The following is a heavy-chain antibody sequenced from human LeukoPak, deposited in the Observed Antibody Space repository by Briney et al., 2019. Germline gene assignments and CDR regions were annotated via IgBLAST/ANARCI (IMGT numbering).Heavy chain of an antibody. J-gene: IGHJ5*02. Sequence: GASVKVSCTASGYTFTNYHISWVRQAPGQGLEWLGWISAYNGNTNYAQKLQGRVTMTTDTSTSTAYMELRSLRSDDTAVYYCARCRDIVVVPAANNWFDPRGQGTLVTVSS. D-gene: IGHD2-2*01. V-gene: IGHV1-18*01. CDR2: ISAYNGNT. CDR1: GYTFTNYH. CDR3: ARCRDIVVVPAANNWFDP.